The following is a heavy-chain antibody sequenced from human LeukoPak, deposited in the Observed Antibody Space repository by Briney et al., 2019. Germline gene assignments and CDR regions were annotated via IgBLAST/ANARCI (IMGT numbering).Heavy chain of an antibody. CDR1: GGSISSGGYY. Sequence: PSETLSLTCTVSGGSISSGGYYWSRIRQHPGKGLEWIGYIYYSGSTYYNPSLKSRVTISVDTSKNQFSLKLSSVTAADTAVYYCAREDGGNSGLYYFDYWGQGTLVTVSS. CDR2: IYYSGST. CDR3: AREDGGNSGLYYFDY. V-gene: IGHV4-31*03. J-gene: IGHJ4*02. D-gene: IGHD4-23*01.